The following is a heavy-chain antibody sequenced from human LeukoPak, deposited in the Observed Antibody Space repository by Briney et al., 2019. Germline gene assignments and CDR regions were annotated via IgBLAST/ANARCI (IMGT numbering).Heavy chain of an antibody. J-gene: IGHJ4*02. CDR1: AFTFSDSA. CDR2: ISSNGGST. V-gene: IGHV3-64D*06. Sequence: PGGSLRLSCSASAFTFSDSAMHWVRQAPGKGLEYIAAISSNGGSTYYADSVKGRFTISRDNSKNTLYLQMSTLRAEDTALYYCVKGGYSSGWYADYWGQGALVTVSS. CDR3: VKGGYSSGWYADY. D-gene: IGHD6-19*01.